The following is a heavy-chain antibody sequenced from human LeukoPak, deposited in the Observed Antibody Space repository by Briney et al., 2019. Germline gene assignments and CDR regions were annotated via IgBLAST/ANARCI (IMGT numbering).Heavy chain of an antibody. J-gene: IGHJ4*02. CDR3: ARDLGYYYDSSGYSVFDY. Sequence: GGSLRLSCAASGFTFSSYWMSWVRQAPGKGLEWVANIKQDGSEKYYVDSVKGRFTISRDNAKNSLYLQMNSLRAEDTAVYYCARDLGYYYDSSGYSVFDYWGQGTLVTVSP. CDR1: GFTFSSYW. D-gene: IGHD3-22*01. CDR2: IKQDGSEK. V-gene: IGHV3-7*01.